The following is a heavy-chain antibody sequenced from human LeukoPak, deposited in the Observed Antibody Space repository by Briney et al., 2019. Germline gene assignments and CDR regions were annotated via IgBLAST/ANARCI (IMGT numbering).Heavy chain of an antibody. Sequence: PGGSLRLSCAASGFTFSSYEMNWVSQAPGKGLEWVSYISSSGYTIYYADSVKGRFTISRDNAKNSLYLQMNSLRAEDTAVYYCARHYYDSSGYYTDHGYFDYWGQGTLVTVSS. CDR2: ISSSGYTI. D-gene: IGHD3-22*01. CDR1: GFTFSSYE. V-gene: IGHV3-48*03. J-gene: IGHJ4*02. CDR3: ARHYYDSSGYYTDHGYFDY.